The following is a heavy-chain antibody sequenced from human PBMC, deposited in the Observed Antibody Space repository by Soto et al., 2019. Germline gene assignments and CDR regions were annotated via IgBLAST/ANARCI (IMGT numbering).Heavy chain of an antibody. J-gene: IGHJ4*02. D-gene: IGHD2-21*02. V-gene: IGHV3-15*01. CDR1: GFTFSNAW. CDR3: TTDPYCGGDCYFGPFDY. CDR2: IKSKTDGGTT. Sequence: GGSLRLSCAASGFTFSNAWMIWVRQAPGKGLEWVGRIKSKTDGGTTDYAAPVKGRFTISRDDSKNTLYLQMNSLKTEDTAVYYCTTDPYCGGDCYFGPFDYWGQGTLVTVSS.